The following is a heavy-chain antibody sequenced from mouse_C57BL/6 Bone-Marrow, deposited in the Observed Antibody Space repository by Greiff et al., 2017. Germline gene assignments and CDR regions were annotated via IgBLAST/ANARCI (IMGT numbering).Heavy chain of an antibody. CDR3: ARCRYNKNAMDY. V-gene: IGHV1-69*01. J-gene: IGHJ4*01. CDR1: GYTFTSYW. Sequence: QVQLQQPGAELVLPGASVKLSCKASGYTFTSYWMHWVKQRPGQGLEWIGEIDPSDSYPNYNQKFKGKSTLTVDKSSSTAYMQLSSLTSEDSAVYYCARCRYNKNAMDYWGQGTSVTVAS. CDR2: IDPSDSYP. D-gene: IGHD1-3*01.